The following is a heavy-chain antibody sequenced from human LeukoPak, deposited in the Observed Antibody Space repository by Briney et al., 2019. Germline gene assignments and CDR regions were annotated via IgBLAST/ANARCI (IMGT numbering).Heavy chain of an antibody. J-gene: IGHJ5*02. CDR2: IFCSGST. D-gene: IGHD6-6*01. CDR3: AHTARMYSSAFS. Sequence: SETLSLTCTVSGGSISGSNFYWGWVRQPPGKGLEWIGNIFCSGSTYYNPSLKSRVTISVDTSKNQFSLRLNSVTAADTAVYYCAHTARMYSSAFSWGQGTLVTVSS. CDR1: GGSISGSNFY. V-gene: IGHV4-39*01.